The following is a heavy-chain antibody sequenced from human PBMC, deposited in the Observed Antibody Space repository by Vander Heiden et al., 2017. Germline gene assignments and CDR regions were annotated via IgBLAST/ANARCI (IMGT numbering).Heavy chain of an antibody. Sequence: QVQLVQSGAEVKKPGASVQVSCKASDYSITTYGITWVRQAPGQGPEWMVCISTYNGNTNYAQNRQDRVTMTTDTSTTTAYMELRSLRSGDTAVYYCARDLNPYYHNSGSSSLDYWGQGTLVTVSS. J-gene: IGHJ4*02. V-gene: IGHV1-18*01. CDR2: ISTYNGNT. D-gene: IGHD3-10*01. CDR3: ARDLNPYYHNSGSSSLDY. CDR1: DYSITTYG.